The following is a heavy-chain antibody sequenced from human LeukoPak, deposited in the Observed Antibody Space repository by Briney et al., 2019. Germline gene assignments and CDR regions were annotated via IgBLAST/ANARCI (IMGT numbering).Heavy chain of an antibody. Sequence: GESLPISCKGSAYNFDSYWLAWVGHVTRQGMEWMGILFSRNSDTRYSPSFQGHATISADKSINTAYLEWRSLKATDNAIYFCARQQIGFAPVGSGFDPWGEGTVVIVSS. V-gene: IGHV5-51*01. CDR2: LFSRNSDT. CDR3: ARQQIGFAPVGSGFDP. J-gene: IGHJ3*01. D-gene: IGHD3-3*01. CDR1: AYNFDSYW.